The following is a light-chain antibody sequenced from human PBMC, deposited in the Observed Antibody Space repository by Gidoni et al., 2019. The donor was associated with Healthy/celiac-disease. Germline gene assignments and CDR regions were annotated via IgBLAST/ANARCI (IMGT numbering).Light chain of an antibody. CDR3: QQYNNWPPYT. Sequence: EIVMTQSPATLSVSPGERATLSCRASQSVSSNLAWYQQKPGQAPRLLIYGASTMATGIPARFSGSGSGTEFTLTISSLQSEDFAVYYCQQYNNWPPYTFGQGTKLGIK. J-gene: IGKJ2*01. V-gene: IGKV3-15*01. CDR1: QSVSSN. CDR2: GAS.